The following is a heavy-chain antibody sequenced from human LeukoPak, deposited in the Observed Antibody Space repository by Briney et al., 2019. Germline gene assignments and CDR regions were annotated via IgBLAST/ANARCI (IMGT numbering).Heavy chain of an antibody. CDR1: GYTFTSYY. Sequence: ASVKVSCKASGYTFTSYYMHWVRQAPGQGLEWMGIINPSGGSTSYAQKFQGRVTMTRDTSTSTVYMELSSLRSEDTAVYYCATGFWSGYFGPYYYYYGVDVWGQGTTVTVSS. J-gene: IGHJ6*02. D-gene: IGHD3-3*01. CDR2: INPSGGST. CDR3: ATGFWSGYFGPYYYYYGVDV. V-gene: IGHV1-46*01.